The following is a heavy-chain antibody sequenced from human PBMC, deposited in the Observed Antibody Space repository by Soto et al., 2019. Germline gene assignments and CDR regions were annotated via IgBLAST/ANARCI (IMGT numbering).Heavy chain of an antibody. D-gene: IGHD3-9*01. CDR3: ARADYEILTGSYAMDV. CDR1: DDFISSYY. V-gene: IGHV4-4*07. J-gene: IGHJ6*02. CDR2: VSTNGAT. Sequence: SETLSLTCTVSDDFISSYYWNWIRQPAGKGLEWIGRVSTNGATNCNPSLESRVTMSVDTSKNQFSLKLTSVTAADTAVYFCARADYEILTGSYAMDVWGQGTTVTVSS.